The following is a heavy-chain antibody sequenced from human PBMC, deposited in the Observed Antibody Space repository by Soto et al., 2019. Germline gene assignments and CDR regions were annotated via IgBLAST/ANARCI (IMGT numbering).Heavy chain of an antibody. V-gene: IGHV3-23*01. CDR2: NSGGST. CDR3: ANDFVGY. Sequence: GGSLRLSCAASGFTFSSYAMSWVRQAPGKGLEWVSTNSGGSTYYPDSVKGRFIISRDNSKNTRYLQMNSPRAEDTAVYYCANDFVGYWGQGTLVTVSS. J-gene: IGHJ4*02. CDR1: GFTFSSYA. D-gene: IGHD6-6*01.